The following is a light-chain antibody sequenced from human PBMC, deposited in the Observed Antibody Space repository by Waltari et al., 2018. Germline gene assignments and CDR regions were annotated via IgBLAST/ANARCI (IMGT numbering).Light chain of an antibody. CDR1: ALPKQY. J-gene: IGLJ3*02. CDR3: QSADTSGSRWV. Sequence: SYELTQPPSVSVSPGQTARITCSGDALPKQYAYWYQQKPGQAPILVIYKDSERPSGIPERFSGPSAGTIVTLTISGVQAEDEADYYCQSADTSGSRWVFGGGTKLTVL. CDR2: KDS. V-gene: IGLV3-25*03.